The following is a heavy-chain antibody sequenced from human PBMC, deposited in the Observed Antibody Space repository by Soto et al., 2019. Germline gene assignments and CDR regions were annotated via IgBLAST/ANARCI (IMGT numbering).Heavy chain of an antibody. V-gene: IGHV3-74*01. J-gene: IGHJ4*02. Sequence: DVQVVESGGRLVQPGGSLRLSCAASGFTFSNYWLNWVRQTPGKGLVWVSRIQFDGSITNYADSVKGRVTLSRDNAKSTVYLQMDSLRPDETAVYYCARGARNDWYLDYWGQGTLVTVSP. CDR1: GFTFSNYW. CDR3: ARGARNDWYLDY. D-gene: IGHD1-1*01. CDR2: IQFDGSIT.